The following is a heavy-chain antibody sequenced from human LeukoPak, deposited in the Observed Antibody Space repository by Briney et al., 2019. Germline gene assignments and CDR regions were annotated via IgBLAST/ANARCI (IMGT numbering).Heavy chain of an antibody. D-gene: IGHD3-16*01. V-gene: IGHV3-66*01. Sequence: GGSLRLSCAASGFTVSSNYMSWVRQAPGKGLEWVSVIYSGGSTYYADSVKGRFTISRDNSKNTLYLQMNSLRAEDTVVYYCAREVGAYDYVWGSPSAYWGQGTLVTVSS. CDR2: IYSGGST. J-gene: IGHJ4*02. CDR1: GFTVSSNY. CDR3: AREVGAYDYVWGSPSAY.